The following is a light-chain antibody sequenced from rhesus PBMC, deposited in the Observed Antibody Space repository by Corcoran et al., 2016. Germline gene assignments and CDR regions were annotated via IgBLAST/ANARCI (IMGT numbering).Light chain of an antibody. CDR2: QVS. CDR3: GQGAHLPFT. V-gene: IGKV2-65*01. CDR1: QSLVHSNGNTY. Sequence: DVVMTQSPLSLPITPGQPASISCRSSQSLVHSNGNTYLSWYQQKPGQPPRRLIYQVSNRYSGVPDRFSGSGAGTDFTLKISRVEAEDVGVYYCGQGAHLPFTFGPGTKLDIK. J-gene: IGKJ3*01.